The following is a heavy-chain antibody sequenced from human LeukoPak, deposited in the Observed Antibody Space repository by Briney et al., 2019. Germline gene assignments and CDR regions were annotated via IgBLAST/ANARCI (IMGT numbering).Heavy chain of an antibody. Sequence: GGSLGLSCAASGFTFRNCVIHWVRQAPGMRLEWVAVTSSDINVKLYADSVKGRFTISRDNSRSTLYLQMNSLRPEDTAIYYCAREGYYGSGSPPSLYFDYWGQGTLVTVSS. CDR3: AREGYYGSGSPPSLYFDY. CDR1: GFTFRNCV. D-gene: IGHD3-10*01. J-gene: IGHJ4*02. CDR2: TSSDINVK. V-gene: IGHV3-30-3*01.